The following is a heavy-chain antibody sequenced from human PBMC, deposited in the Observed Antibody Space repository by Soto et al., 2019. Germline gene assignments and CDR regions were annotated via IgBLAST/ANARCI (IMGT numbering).Heavy chain of an antibody. CDR1: GFTFSSYA. CDR2: SSGSGGST. V-gene: IGHV3-23*01. Sequence: GGSLRLSCAASGFTFSSYAMSWVRQAPGKGLERVSASSGSGGSTYYADSVKGRFTISRDNSKDTLYLQMNSLRAEDTAVYYCAKDLPKYYGSGSSAFDYWGQGTLVTDSS. D-gene: IGHD3-10*01. J-gene: IGHJ4*02. CDR3: AKDLPKYYGSGSSAFDY.